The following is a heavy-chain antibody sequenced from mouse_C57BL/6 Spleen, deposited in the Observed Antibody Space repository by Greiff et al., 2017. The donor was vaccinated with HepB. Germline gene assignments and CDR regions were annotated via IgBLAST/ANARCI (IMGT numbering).Heavy chain of an antibody. V-gene: IGHV1-64*01. CDR1: GYTFTSYW. J-gene: IGHJ2*01. CDR2: IHPNSGST. D-gene: IGHD1-1*01. CDR3: ARLLDYYGSSLDY. Sequence: VQLQQPGAELVKPGASVKLSCKASGYTFTSYWMHWVKQRPGQGLEWIGMIHPNSGSTNYNEKFKSKATLTVDKSSSTAYMQLSSLTSEDSAVYYCARLLDYYGSSLDYWGQGTTLTVSS.